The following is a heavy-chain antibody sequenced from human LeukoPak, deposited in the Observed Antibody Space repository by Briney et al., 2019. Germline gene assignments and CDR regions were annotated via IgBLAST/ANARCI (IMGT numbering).Heavy chain of an antibody. CDR3: ARGSELLRYFDWLLFLDY. J-gene: IGHJ4*02. D-gene: IGHD3-9*01. V-gene: IGHV7-4-1*02. CDR2: INTNTGKP. CDR1: GYTFTGYY. Sequence: ASVKVSCKASGYTFTGYYMRWVRQAPGQGLEWMGWINTNTGKPTYAQGFTGRVVFSLDTSVSTAYLQITSLKAEDTAVYYCARGSELLRYFDWLLFLDYWGQGTLVTVSS.